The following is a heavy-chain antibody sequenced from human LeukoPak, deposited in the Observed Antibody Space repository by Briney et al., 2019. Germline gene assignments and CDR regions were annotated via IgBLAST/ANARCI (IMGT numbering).Heavy chain of an antibody. V-gene: IGHV3-53*01. CDR3: ARDENGYVWGSFRA. CDR2: IYSGGST. D-gene: IGHD3-16*02. J-gene: IGHJ5*02. CDR1: GFTVSSNY. Sequence: PGGSLRLSCAASGFTVSSNYMSWVRQAPGKGLEWVSVIYSGGSTYYADSVKGRFTISRDNSKNTLYLQMNSLRAEDTAVYYCARDENGYVWGSFRAWGQGTLVTVSS.